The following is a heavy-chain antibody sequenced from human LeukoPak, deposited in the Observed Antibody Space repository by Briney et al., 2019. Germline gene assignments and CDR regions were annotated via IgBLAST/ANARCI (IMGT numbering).Heavy chain of an antibody. CDR1: GRSLRSYY. V-gene: IGHV4-59*07. Sequence: SDTLSLTCTVSGRSLRSYYWSWIRQPPAKGLEWIGYIYYSGSANYNPSLKSRVTISVDTSKNQFSLKLSSVTAADTAVYYCARVHKGQNWYFDLWGRGTLVTVSS. J-gene: IGHJ2*01. D-gene: IGHD2-21*01. CDR3: ARVHKGQNWYFDL. CDR2: IYYSGSA.